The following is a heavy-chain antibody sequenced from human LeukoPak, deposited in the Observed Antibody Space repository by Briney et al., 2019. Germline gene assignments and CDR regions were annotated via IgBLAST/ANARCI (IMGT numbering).Heavy chain of an antibody. CDR1: GFTFDDYA. D-gene: IGHD6-13*01. CDR3: AKDMGSSSWYYFDY. J-gene: IGHJ4*02. V-gene: IGHV3-9*03. Sequence: SLRPSCAASGFTFDDYAMHWVRQPPGEGLEGVSGISWNSGSIAYADSVKGRFTISRDNAKNSLYLQMNSLRAEDMALYYCAKDMGSSSWYYFDYWGQGTLVTVSS. CDR2: ISWNSGSI.